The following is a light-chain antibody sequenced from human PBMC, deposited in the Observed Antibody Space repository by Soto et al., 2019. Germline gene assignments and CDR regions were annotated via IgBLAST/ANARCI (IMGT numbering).Light chain of an antibody. Sequence: QSVLTQPPSASGTPGQRVTISASGSSSNIGSNTVSWYQQLPGTAPKPLIYDNDERPSGVPARFSGSKSGTSASLAISGLQSEDEADYFCATWDDSRNGYVFGPGTKLTVL. CDR2: DND. J-gene: IGLJ1*01. V-gene: IGLV1-44*01. CDR1: SSNIGSNT. CDR3: ATWDDSRNGYV.